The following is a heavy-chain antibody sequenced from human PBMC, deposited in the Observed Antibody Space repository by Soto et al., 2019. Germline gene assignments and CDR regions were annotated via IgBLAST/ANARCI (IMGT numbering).Heavy chain of an antibody. CDR3: ANPRGQQLPYGFEYFHH. V-gene: IGHV3-23*01. D-gene: IGHD5-12*01. CDR1: GFTFTSYA. Sequence: EVQLLESGGGLVQPGGSLRLSCAASGFTFTSYAMSWVRQAPGKGLEWVSAISGSGGSTYYADSVKGRFTVSRDNSKNTVYLQMNSLRAEDTAVYYCANPRGQQLPYGFEYFHHWGQGTLVTVSS. J-gene: IGHJ1*01. CDR2: ISGSGGST.